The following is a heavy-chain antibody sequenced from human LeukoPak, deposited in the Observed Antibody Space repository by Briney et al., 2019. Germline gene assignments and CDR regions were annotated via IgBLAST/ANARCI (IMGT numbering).Heavy chain of an antibody. CDR1: GYTFTSNY. J-gene: IGHJ5*02. CDR2: IYPRDGST. V-gene: IGHV1-46*01. D-gene: IGHD2-2*01. CDR3: ARYCSSSSCYGGFDP. Sequence: GASVKVSCKASGYTFTSNYIHWVRQAPGQGLEWMGMIYPRDGSTSYAQKFQGRVTMTTDTSTSTAYMELRSLRSDDTAVYYCARYCSSSSCYGGFDPWGQGTLVTVSS.